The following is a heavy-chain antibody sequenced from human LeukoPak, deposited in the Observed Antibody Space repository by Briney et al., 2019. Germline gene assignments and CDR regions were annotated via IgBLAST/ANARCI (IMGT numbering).Heavy chain of an antibody. CDR1: GYTFTSYY. D-gene: IGHD4-23*01. CDR2: IIPIFGTA. J-gene: IGHJ4*02. V-gene: IGHV1-69*05. CDR3: ARDENYGGNFGY. Sequence: ASVKVSCKASGYTFTSYYMHWVRQAPGQGLEWMGRIIPIFGTANYAQKFQGRVTITTDESTSTAYMELSSLRSEDTAVYYCARDENYGGNFGYWGQGTLVTVSS.